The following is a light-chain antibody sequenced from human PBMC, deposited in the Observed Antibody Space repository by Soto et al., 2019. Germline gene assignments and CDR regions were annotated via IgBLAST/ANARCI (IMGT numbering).Light chain of an antibody. Sequence: IGLTQSPGALSLSTGDRATLSCRASQSVSRSYLGWYQQKPGQAPRLLMYGASIRAAGVPDRFSGSGSGTEFTLTISRLEPEDFTVYYCQHRSEWPVSFGQGTRLEIK. CDR1: QSVSRSY. V-gene: IGKV3D-20*02. CDR2: GAS. J-gene: IGKJ5*01. CDR3: QHRSEWPVS.